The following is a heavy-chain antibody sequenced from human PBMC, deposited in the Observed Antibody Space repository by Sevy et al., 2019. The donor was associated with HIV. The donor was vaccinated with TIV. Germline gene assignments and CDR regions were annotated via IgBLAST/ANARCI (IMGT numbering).Heavy chain of an antibody. CDR2: ISDSSSPR. CDR3: ARGLGALPGYYYAMDV. V-gene: IGHV3-48*01. Sequence: GGSLRLSCAASGFTFNYAWMNWVRQAPGKGLEWISYISDSSSPRYYADSVKGRFTISRDNAKNSLYLQMNSLTAEDTAVYYCARGLGALPGYYYAMDVWGQGTTVTVSS. D-gene: IGHD6-6*01. J-gene: IGHJ6*02. CDR1: GFTFNYAW.